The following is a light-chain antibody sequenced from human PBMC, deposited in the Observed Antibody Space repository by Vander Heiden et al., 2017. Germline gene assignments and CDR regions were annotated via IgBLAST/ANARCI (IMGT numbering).Light chain of an antibody. CDR3: QQSSNWPSIT. CDR1: QSVSSY. CDR2: DAS. J-gene: IGKJ5*01. Sequence: EIVLTQSPATLSLSPGERATLSCRASQSVSSYLAWYQQKPGQAPRLLIYDASNRATGIPARFSGSGSGTDFTLTISSLEPEDFAVYYCQQSSNWPSITFGQATLLEIK. V-gene: IGKV3-11*01.